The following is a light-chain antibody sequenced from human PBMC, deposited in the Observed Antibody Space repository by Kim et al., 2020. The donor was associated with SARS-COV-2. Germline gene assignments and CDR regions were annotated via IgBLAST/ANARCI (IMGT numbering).Light chain of an antibody. J-gene: IGKJ4*01. V-gene: IGKV1-5*03. CDR2: KTS. CDR1: QCINNW. Sequence: ALVGETVTLTCRASQCINNWLVWFQQKPGIAPKLLIYKTSSLKSGVPSRFSGSGSGTEFTLTIARLEPDDFATYFCQQYDSYPLTFGGGTKVDI. CDR3: QQYDSYPLT.